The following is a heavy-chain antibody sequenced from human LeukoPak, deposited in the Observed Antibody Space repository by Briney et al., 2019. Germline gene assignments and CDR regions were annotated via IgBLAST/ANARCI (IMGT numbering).Heavy chain of an antibody. J-gene: IGHJ5*02. CDR3: ATGSGIAVSLRSYWFDP. Sequence: ASVKVSCKVSGYTLTELSMHWVRQAPGKGREWVGGFDPEDGETIYAQKFQGRVTMTEDTSTDTAYMELSSLRSEDTAVYYCATGSGIAVSLRSYWFDPWGQGTLVTVSS. D-gene: IGHD6-19*01. V-gene: IGHV1-24*01. CDR1: GYTLTELS. CDR2: FDPEDGET.